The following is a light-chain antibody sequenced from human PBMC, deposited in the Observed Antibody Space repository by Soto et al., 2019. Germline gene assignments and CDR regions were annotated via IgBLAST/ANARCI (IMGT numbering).Light chain of an antibody. J-gene: IGLJ1*01. CDR2: EVS. Sequence: QSVLTQPASVSGSPGQSITISCTGTSSDIGGYDYVSWFQQYPGKAPKLLIFEVSRRPSGVSDRFSASKSGNTASLTISGLQAEDEADYFCSSYTTTTALFVFGSGTKVTVL. CDR3: SSYTTTTALFV. CDR1: SSDIGGYDY. V-gene: IGLV2-14*01.